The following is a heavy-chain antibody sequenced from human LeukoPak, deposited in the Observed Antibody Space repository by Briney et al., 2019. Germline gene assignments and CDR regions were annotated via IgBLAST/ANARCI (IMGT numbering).Heavy chain of an antibody. V-gene: IGHV3-30*04. Sequence: GGSLRLSCVASGFTFSSYAMHGVRQAPGKGLEWVAVISYDGSNKYYADSVKGRFTISRDNSKNTLYLQMNSLRAEDTAVYYCARSSQNWNEDYWGQGTLVTVSS. CDR3: ARSSQNWNEDY. CDR2: ISYDGSNK. D-gene: IGHD1-1*01. CDR1: GFTFSSYA. J-gene: IGHJ4*02.